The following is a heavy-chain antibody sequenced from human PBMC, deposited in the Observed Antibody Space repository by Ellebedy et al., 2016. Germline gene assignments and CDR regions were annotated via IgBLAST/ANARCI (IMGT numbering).Heavy chain of an antibody. CDR2: ISTYTGDT. J-gene: IGHJ5*02. V-gene: IGHV1-18*04. CDR3: ARDIDYTADL. Sequence: ASVKVSCKASGHTFTGYYVHWVRQAPGQGLEWMGWISTYTGDTNYVEKFQGRVTMTRDTSTNTAYMELRSLRSDDTAVYYCARDIDYTADLWGQGTLVTVSP. CDR1: GHTFTGYY. D-gene: IGHD4-11*01.